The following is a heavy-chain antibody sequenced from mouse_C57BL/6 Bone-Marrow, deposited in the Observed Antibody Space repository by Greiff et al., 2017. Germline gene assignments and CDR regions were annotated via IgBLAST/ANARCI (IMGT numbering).Heavy chain of an antibody. V-gene: IGHV1-15*01. CDR1: GYTFTDYE. Sequence: VQLQESGAELVRPGASVTLSCKASGYTFTDYEMHWVKQTPVHGLEWIGAIDPETGGTAYNQKFKGKAILTADKSSSPAYMELRSLTAEDSAVYYCTRTYYYGSSYYFDVWGTGTTVTVSS. D-gene: IGHD1-1*01. CDR3: TRTYYYGSSYYFDV. CDR2: IDPETGGT. J-gene: IGHJ1*03.